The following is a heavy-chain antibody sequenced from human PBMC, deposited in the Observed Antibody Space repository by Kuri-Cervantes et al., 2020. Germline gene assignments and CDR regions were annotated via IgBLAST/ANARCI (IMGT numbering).Heavy chain of an antibody. J-gene: IGHJ4*02. Sequence: LSLTCAASGFTFSGSAMHWVRQASGKGLEWVGRIRSKANSYATAYAASVKGRFTISRDDSKNTAYLQMNSLKTEDTAVYYCTRRIAAAGTTVPDDYWGQGTLVTVSS. CDR2: IRSKANSYAT. CDR1: GFTFSGSA. D-gene: IGHD6-13*01. V-gene: IGHV3-73*01. CDR3: TRRIAAAGTTVPDDY.